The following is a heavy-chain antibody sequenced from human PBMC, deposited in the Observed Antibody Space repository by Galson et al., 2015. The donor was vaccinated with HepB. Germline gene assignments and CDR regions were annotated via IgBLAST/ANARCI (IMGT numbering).Heavy chain of an antibody. J-gene: IGHJ4*02. CDR3: ARGIAVAGTWEDY. CDR2: MNPNSGNT. CDR1: GYTFTSYD. V-gene: IGHV1-8*01. Sequence: SVKVSCKASGYTFTSYDINWVRQATGQGLEWMGWMNPNSGNTGYAQKFQGRVTMTRNTSISTAYMELSSLRSEDTAVYYCARGIAVAGTWEDYWGQGTLVTVSS. D-gene: IGHD6-19*01.